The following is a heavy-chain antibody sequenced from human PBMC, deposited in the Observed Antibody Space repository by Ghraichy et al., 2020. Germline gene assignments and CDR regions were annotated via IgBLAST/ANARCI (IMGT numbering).Heavy chain of an antibody. CDR1: GFTFSSYA. Sequence: GGSLRLSCAASGFTFSSYAMSWVRQAPGKGLEWVSAISGSGGSTYYADSVKGRFTISRDNSKNTLYLQMNSLRAEDTAVYYCAKGSSSSWYSPYPSHFDYWGQGTLVTVSS. CDR3: AKGSSSSWYSPYPSHFDY. D-gene: IGHD6-13*01. J-gene: IGHJ4*02. CDR2: ISGSGGST. V-gene: IGHV3-23*01.